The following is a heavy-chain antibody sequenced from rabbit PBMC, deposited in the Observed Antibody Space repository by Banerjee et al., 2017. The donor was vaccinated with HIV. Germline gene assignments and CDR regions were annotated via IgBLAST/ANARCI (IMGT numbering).Heavy chain of an antibody. CDR1: GIDFSSYG. CDR2: VYSYNGNT. Sequence: QEQLVESGGGLVTLGGSLKLSCKASGIDFSSYGISWVRQAPGKGLELIACVYSYNGNTYYASWAKGRFTISKTSSTTVTLQMTSLTAADTATYFCARAPYYSDGYVDYAYGTFNLWGPGTLVTVS. CDR3: ARAPYYSDGYVDYAYGTFNL. J-gene: IGHJ4*01. D-gene: IGHD6-1*01. V-gene: IGHV1S45*01.